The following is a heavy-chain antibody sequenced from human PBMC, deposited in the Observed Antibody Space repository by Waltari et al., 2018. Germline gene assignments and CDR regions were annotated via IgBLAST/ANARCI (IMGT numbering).Heavy chain of an antibody. CDR3: AKDTGIYDSSGYLDY. J-gene: IGHJ4*02. V-gene: IGHV3-23*03. Sequence: EVQLLESGGGLVQPGGSLRLSCVASGFTFSSYAMRWVRQAPGKGLEWVSVIYSGGSTYYADSVKGRFTISRDNSKNTLYLQMNSLRAEDTAVYYCAKDTGIYDSSGYLDYWGQGTLVTVSS. CDR2: IYSGGST. D-gene: IGHD3-22*01. CDR1: GFTFSSYA.